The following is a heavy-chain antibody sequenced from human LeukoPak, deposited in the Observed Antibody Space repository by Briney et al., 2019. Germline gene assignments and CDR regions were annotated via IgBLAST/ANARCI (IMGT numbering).Heavy chain of an antibody. CDR3: ATSRIAVAGRDY. Sequence: GGSLRLSCAASGLTYDDYGMRWVRHASGKGLEWVSGLTWRGGSTVYADSVKGRFTISRDNAKNSLYRQMHSQRAEDTAFYYCATSRIAVAGRDYWGQGTLVTVSS. CDR1: GLTYDDYG. D-gene: IGHD6-19*01. CDR2: LTWRGGST. V-gene: IGHV3-20*04. J-gene: IGHJ4*02.